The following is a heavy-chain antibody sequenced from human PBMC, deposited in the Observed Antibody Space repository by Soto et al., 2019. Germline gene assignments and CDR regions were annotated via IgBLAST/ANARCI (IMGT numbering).Heavy chain of an antibody. Sequence: ASVKVSCKASGGTFSSYAISWVRQAPGQGLEWMGGIIPIFGTANYAQKFQGRVTITADKSTSTAYMELSSLRSEDTAVYYCARSYYGSSGYYIMGVGYYFDYWGQGTLVTVSS. J-gene: IGHJ4*02. CDR2: IIPIFGTA. V-gene: IGHV1-69*06. CDR3: ARSYYGSSGYYIMGVGYYFDY. CDR1: GGTFSSYA. D-gene: IGHD3-22*01.